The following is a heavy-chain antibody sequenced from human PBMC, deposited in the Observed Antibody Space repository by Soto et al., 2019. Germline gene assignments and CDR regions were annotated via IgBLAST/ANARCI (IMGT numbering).Heavy chain of an antibody. Sequence: GGSLRLSCAASGFTFDDYAMHWVRQAPGKGLEWVSGISWNSGSIGYADSVKGRFTISRDNAKNSLYLQMNSLRAEDTALYYCAKDITPFLDWRAIVGTVYYFDYWGQGTLVTVSS. V-gene: IGHV3-9*01. CDR2: ISWNSGSI. D-gene: IGHD1-26*01. CDR3: AKDITPFLDWRAIVGTVYYFDY. J-gene: IGHJ4*02. CDR1: GFTFDDYA.